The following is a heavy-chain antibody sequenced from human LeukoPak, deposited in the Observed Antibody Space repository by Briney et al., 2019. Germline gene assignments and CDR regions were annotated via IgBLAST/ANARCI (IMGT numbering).Heavy chain of an antibody. J-gene: IGHJ4*02. D-gene: IGHD4/OR15-4a*01. V-gene: IGHV3-23*01. CDR2: ISGSGGST. CDR3: ARRAGAYSHPYDY. Sequence: PGGSLRLSCAASGSTFSSYSMSWVRQAPGKGLEWVSVISGSGGSTYYADSVKGRFTISRDNSKNTLYLQMNSLRAEDTAVYYCARRAGAYSHPYDYWGQGTLVTVSS. CDR1: GSTFSSYS.